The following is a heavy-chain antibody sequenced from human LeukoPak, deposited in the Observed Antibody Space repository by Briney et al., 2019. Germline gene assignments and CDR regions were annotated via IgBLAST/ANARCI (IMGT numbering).Heavy chain of an antibody. J-gene: IGHJ3*02. CDR3: ARHDQQRGAFEI. Sequence: PSETLSLTCTVSGGSISSSSYYWGWIRQPPGKGLEWIGSLYYSGSTYYNPSLKSRVTISGDTSKSHFSLKLSSVSAADTAVYYCARHDQQRGAFEIWGQGTMVTVSS. CDR1: GGSISSSSYY. V-gene: IGHV4-39*01. D-gene: IGHD6-13*01. CDR2: LYYSGST.